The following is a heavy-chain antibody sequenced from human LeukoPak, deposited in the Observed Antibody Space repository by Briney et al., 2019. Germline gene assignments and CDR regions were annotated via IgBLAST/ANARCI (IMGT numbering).Heavy chain of an antibody. V-gene: IGHV1-2*02. Sequence: GASVKVSCKASGYTFTGYYMHWVRQAPGQGLEWMGWINPNSGGTNYAQKFQGRVTMTRDTSISTAYMELSRLRSDDTAVYYCVRGPQGSSWTYYYYGMDVWGQGTTVTVSS. CDR2: INPNSGGT. D-gene: IGHD6-13*01. J-gene: IGHJ6*02. CDR3: VRGPQGSSWTYYYYGMDV. CDR1: GYTFTGYY.